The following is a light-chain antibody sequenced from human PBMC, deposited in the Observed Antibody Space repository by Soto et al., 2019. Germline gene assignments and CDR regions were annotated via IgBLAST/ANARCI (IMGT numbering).Light chain of an antibody. V-gene: IGKV3-15*01. CDR1: QSVSSY. CDR2: GAS. J-gene: IGKJ5*01. CDR3: QQYNNWPSIN. Sequence: EIVFTHTPATLAVSPGGGAKLSFIASQSVSSYLAWYQQKPGQAPRLLIYGASTRATGIPARFSGSGSGTEFTLTIRSLQSEDFAVYYCQQYNNWPSINFGQGKRRGIK.